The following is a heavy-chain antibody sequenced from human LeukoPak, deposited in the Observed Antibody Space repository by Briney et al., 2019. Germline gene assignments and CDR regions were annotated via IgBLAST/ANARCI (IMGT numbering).Heavy chain of an antibody. CDR3: ARVSGGYSYGPMIFDY. J-gene: IGHJ4*02. Sequence: SETLSLTCAVYGGSFSGYYWSWIRQPPGKGLEWIGEINHSGSANYNPSLKSRVTISVDTSKNQFSLKLSSVTAADTAVYYCARVSGGYSYGPMIFDYWGQGTLVTVSS. V-gene: IGHV4-34*01. CDR2: INHSGSA. CDR1: GGSFSGYY. D-gene: IGHD5-18*01.